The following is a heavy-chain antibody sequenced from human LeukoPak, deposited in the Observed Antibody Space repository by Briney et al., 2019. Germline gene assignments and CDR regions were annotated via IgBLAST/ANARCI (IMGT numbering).Heavy chain of an antibody. D-gene: IGHD3-22*01. J-gene: IGHJ1*01. CDR1: GFTFSNYW. CDR2: IKTDGSEK. V-gene: IGHV3-7*01. Sequence: GGSLRLSFEGSGFTFSNYWMGWVCQAPGKGLQWVANIKTDGSEKYYVDSVKGRFTISRDNAKNSLYLQMNSLRAEDTAVYYCATYSSLNRREFQFWGQGTLLTVSS. CDR3: ATYSSLNRREFQF.